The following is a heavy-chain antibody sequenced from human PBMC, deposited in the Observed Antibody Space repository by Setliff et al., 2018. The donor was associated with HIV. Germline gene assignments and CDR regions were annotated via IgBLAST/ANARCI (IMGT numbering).Heavy chain of an antibody. CDR2: INPSGGST. J-gene: IGHJ4*02. V-gene: IGHV1-46*01. Sequence: GASVKVSCKASGYTFTSYYMHWVRQAPGQGLEWMGIINPSGGSTSYAQKFQGRVTMTRDTSTSTVYMEPSSLRSEDTAVYYCARAGVYDILTGYYYFDYWGQGTLVTVPQ. CDR1: GYTFTSYY. D-gene: IGHD3-9*01. CDR3: ARAGVYDILTGYYYFDY.